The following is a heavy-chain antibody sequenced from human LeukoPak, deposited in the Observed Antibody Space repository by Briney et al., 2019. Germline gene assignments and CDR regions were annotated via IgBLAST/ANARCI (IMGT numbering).Heavy chain of an antibody. J-gene: IGHJ5*02. CDR2: VHYSGNT. Sequence: TSETLSLTCTVSGGSISSDSYYWGWLRQPPGKGLEWIGSVHYSGNTYYKSSLQSRVTISVDTSKSQFSLRLNSVTAADRAVYYCARQGTGQRMMRFGVTYEFDPWGQGTLVTVCS. V-gene: IGHV4-39*01. CDR3: ARQGTGQRMMRFGVTYEFDP. D-gene: IGHD3-3*01. CDR1: GGSISSDSYY.